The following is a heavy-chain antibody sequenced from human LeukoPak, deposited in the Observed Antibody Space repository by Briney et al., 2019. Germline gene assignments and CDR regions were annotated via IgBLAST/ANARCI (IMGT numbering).Heavy chain of an antibody. CDR1: GGSFSGYY. CDR2: INHSGSI. Sequence: PETLSLTCAVYGGSFSGYYWSWIRQPPGKGLEWIGEINHSGSINYNPSLKSRATISVATSKNQFSLKLSSVTAADTAVYYCARRRVVPAARYNWFDPWGQGTLVTVSP. CDR3: ARRRVVPAARYNWFDP. J-gene: IGHJ5*02. V-gene: IGHV4-34*01. D-gene: IGHD2-2*01.